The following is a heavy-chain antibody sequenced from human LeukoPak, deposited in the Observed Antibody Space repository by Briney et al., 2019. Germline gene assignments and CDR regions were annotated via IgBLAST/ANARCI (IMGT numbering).Heavy chain of an antibody. CDR3: AKGPYNYYDSSGYYSRWGYFDY. D-gene: IGHD3-22*01. Sequence: PGGSLRLSCASSEFTFSSYAMSWVRQAPGKGLEWVSAISGSGGSTYYADSVKGRFTISRDNSKNTLYLQMNSLRAEDTAVYYCAKGPYNYYDSSGYYSRWGYFDYWGQGTLVTVSS. J-gene: IGHJ4*02. CDR2: ISGSGGST. V-gene: IGHV3-23*01. CDR1: EFTFSSYA.